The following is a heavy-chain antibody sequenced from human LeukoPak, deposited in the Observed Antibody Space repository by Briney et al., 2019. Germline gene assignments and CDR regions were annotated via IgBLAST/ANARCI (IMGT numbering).Heavy chain of an antibody. J-gene: IGHJ4*02. D-gene: IGHD6-13*01. V-gene: IGHV3-48*01. CDR1: GFTFSSYA. CDR3: ARDPQGYSSSWFDY. Sequence: GGSLRLSCAASGFTFSSYAMNWVRQAPGKGLEWVSYISSSSSAIYYADSVKGRFTISRDNAKNSLYLQMNSLRAEDTAVYYCARDPQGYSSSWFDYWGQGTLVTVSS. CDR2: ISSSSSAI.